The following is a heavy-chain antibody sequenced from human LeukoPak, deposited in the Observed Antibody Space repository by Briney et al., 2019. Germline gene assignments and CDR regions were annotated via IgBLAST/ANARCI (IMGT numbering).Heavy chain of an antibody. CDR3: ARHIPYGSGSYYNFNYYYYMDV. J-gene: IGHJ6*03. CDR1: GGSFSGYY. Sequence: SETLSLTCAVYGGSFSGYYWSWIRQPPGKGLEWIGEINHSGSTNYNPSLKSRVTISVDTSKNQFSLKLSSVTAADTAVYYCARHIPYGSGSYYNFNYYYYMDVWGKGTTVTISS. CDR2: INHSGST. V-gene: IGHV4-34*01. D-gene: IGHD3-10*01.